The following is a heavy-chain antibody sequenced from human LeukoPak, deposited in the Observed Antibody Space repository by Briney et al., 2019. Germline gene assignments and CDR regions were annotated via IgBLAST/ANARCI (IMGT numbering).Heavy chain of an antibody. CDR2: IKSKAAGGTT. CDR1: GFTFSNAW. CDR3: TTGPDPTFDY. V-gene: IGHV3-15*01. Sequence: PGGSLRLSCAVSGFTFSNAWMSWARQAPGKGLEWVGRIKSKAAGGTTDYAAPVKGRFTISRDDSKNTLYLQMNSLKTEDTAIYYCTTGPDPTFDYWGRGTLVTVSS. J-gene: IGHJ4*02.